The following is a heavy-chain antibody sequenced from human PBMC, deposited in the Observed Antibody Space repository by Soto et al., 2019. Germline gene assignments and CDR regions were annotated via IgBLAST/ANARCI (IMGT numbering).Heavy chain of an antibody. CDR2: ITGSGRDT. Sequence: GGSLSLSCAASGFTFRNNFLSWIRQAPGKGLDWVSGITGSGRDTYYADSVKGRFTISRDNSKNMVFLQMNSLRAEDTALYYCAKNGLDNSPSAIDSWGPGTLVTVSS. CDR1: GFTFRNNF. D-gene: IGHD2-8*01. CDR3: AKNGLDNSPSAIDS. V-gene: IGHV3-23*01. J-gene: IGHJ4*02.